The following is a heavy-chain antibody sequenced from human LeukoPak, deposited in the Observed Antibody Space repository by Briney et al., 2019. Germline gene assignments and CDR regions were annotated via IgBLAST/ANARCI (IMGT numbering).Heavy chain of an antibody. CDR3: ASGIWSGYPYFDY. D-gene: IGHD3-3*01. J-gene: IGHJ4*02. V-gene: IGHV3-21*01. CDR2: ISSSSSYI. CDR1: GFTFSSYS. Sequence: PGGSLRLSCAASGFTFSSYSMNWVRQAPGKGLEWVSSISSSSSYIYYADSVKGRFTISRDNAKNSLYLQMNSLRAEDTAVYCCASGIWSGYPYFDYWGQGTLVTVSS.